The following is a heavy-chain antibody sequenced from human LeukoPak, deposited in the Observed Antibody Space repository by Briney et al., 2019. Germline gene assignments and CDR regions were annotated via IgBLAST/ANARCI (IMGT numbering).Heavy chain of an antibody. V-gene: IGHV3-48*01. CDR3: AREGPRGNSQFDY. CDR1: GFTFSSYS. Sequence: GGSLRLSCAASGFTFSSYSMNWVRQAPGKGLEWVSYISSSSSTIYYADSVKGRLTISRDNSKNTLYLQMNSLRAEDTAVYYCAREGPRGNSQFDYWGQGTLVTVSS. CDR2: ISSSSSTI. D-gene: IGHD2/OR15-2a*01. J-gene: IGHJ4*02.